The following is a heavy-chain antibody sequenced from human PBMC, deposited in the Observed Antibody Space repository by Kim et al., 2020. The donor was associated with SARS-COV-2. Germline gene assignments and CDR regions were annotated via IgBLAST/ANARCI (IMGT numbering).Heavy chain of an antibody. CDR2: ISANNGNT. CDR3: ARYNNYYDSSGAGFDAFDI. V-gene: IGHV1-18*01. J-gene: IGHJ3*02. D-gene: IGHD3-22*01. Sequence: ASVKVSCKASGYTFTSYGISWVRQAPGQGLEWMGGISANNGNTNYAQKLQGRVTITTDTSTSTAYMELRSLRSDDTAVYYCARYNNYYDSSGAGFDAFDIWGQGTMVTVSS. CDR1: GYTFTSYG.